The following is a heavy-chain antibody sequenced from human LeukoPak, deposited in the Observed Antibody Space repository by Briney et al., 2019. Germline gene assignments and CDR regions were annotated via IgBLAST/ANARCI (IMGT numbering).Heavy chain of an antibody. CDR3: ARRGNGGRSFDY. CDR2: INYSGST. V-gene: IGHV4-39*01. D-gene: IGHD4-23*01. J-gene: IGHJ4*02. CDR1: GGSISSSSYY. Sequence: SETLSLTCTVSGGSISSSSYYWGWIRQPPGKGLEWIGSINYSGSTYYNPSLKSRVTISVDTSKNQFSLNLSSVTATDTAVYYCARRGNGGRSFDYWGQGTLVTVSS.